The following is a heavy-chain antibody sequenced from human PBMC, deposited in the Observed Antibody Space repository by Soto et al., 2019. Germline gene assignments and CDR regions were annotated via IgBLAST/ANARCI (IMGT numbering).Heavy chain of an antibody. D-gene: IGHD2-15*01. CDR2: IYYSGST. CDR1: GGSISSYY. V-gene: IGHV4-59*01. J-gene: IGHJ4*02. CDR3: ARDXGYCSGGSCHSTGRFDY. Sequence: SETLSLTCTVSGGSISSYYWSWIRQPPGKGLEWIGYIYYSGSTNYNPSLKSRVTISVDTSKNQFSLKLSSVTAADTAVYYCARDXGYCSGGSCHSTGRFDYWGQGTLVTVSS.